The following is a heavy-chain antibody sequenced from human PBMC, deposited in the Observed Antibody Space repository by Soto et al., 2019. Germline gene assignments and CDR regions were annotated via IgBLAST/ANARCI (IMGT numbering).Heavy chain of an antibody. CDR1: GFTFSSYW. Sequence: PGGSLRLSCAASGFTFSSYWMSWVRQAPGKGLEWVANIKQDGSEKYYVDSVKGRFTISRENAKNSLYLQMNSLRAEDTAVYYCARGRLISLYYFDYWGQGTLVTVSS. D-gene: IGHD2-15*01. V-gene: IGHV3-7*03. J-gene: IGHJ4*02. CDR2: IKQDGSEK. CDR3: ARGRLISLYYFDY.